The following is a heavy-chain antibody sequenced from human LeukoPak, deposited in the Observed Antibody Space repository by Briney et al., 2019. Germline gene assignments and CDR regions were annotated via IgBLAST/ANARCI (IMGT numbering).Heavy chain of an antibody. J-gene: IGHJ1*01. Sequence: SETLSLTCTVSGDSISSGAYAWTWIRQSPGKGMEWIGYVYNSGGTHYNSSLKSRLSISADMSQNKFSLNLSSVTAADTAVYYCARYEYARSDNTGLRYFHHWGQGTLVTVSS. D-gene: IGHD3-16*01. CDR2: VYNSGGT. V-gene: IGHV4-30-4*01. CDR1: GDSISSGAYA. CDR3: ARYEYARSDNTGLRYFHH.